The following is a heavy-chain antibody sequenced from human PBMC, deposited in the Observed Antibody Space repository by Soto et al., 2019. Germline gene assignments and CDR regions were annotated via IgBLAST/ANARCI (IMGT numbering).Heavy chain of an antibody. J-gene: IGHJ4*02. Sequence: GGSLRLSCVASGFTVSRNYMSWVRQVPGTGLEWVANIKADGSETHYVDSVRGRFTISRDNAKTSLYLQVNSLRAEDTAVYYCAKGGHIDFCGQGTLVTVSS. V-gene: IGHV3-7*03. CDR2: IKADGSET. D-gene: IGHD3-16*01. CDR1: GFTVSRNY. CDR3: AKGGHIDF.